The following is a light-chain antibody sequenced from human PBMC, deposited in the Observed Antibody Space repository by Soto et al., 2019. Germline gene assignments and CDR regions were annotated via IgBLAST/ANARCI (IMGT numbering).Light chain of an antibody. Sequence: DIQMTQSPSSLSASVGDRVTITCRASQSIGRNLNWYQQKPGKAPNLLIYKASTLKSGVPSRFSGSGSGTEFTLTINSLQPDDFATYYCQQYHIYSGTFGQGTKVDIK. CDR3: QQYHIYSGT. J-gene: IGKJ1*01. CDR2: KAS. V-gene: IGKV1-5*03. CDR1: QSIGRN.